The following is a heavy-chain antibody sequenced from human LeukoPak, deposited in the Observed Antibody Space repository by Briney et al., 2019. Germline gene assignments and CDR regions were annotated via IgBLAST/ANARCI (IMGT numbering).Heavy chain of an antibody. D-gene: IGHD3-9*01. CDR3: ARRYFARLDVFDI. Sequence: SETLSLTCTVSGGSISSSSYYWGWIRQPPGKGLEWIGTIYCTGSTYYSPSLKSRVTISVDTSKNQFSLKLSSVTAADTAVYFCARRYFARLDVFDIWGQGTMVTVSS. V-gene: IGHV4-39*01. CDR2: IYCTGST. J-gene: IGHJ3*02. CDR1: GGSISSSSYY.